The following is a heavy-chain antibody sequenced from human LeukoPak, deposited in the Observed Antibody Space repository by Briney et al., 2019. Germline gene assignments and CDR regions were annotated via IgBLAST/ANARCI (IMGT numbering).Heavy chain of an antibody. Sequence: ASVKVSCKASGGTFGSYAISWVRQAPGQGLEWMGGIIPIFGTANYAQKFQGRVTITADESTSTAYMELSSLRSEDTAVYYCARVRRKGYGGNSAPFDYWGQGTLVTVSS. D-gene: IGHD4-23*01. CDR1: GGTFGSYA. CDR2: IIPIFGTA. CDR3: ARVRRKGYGGNSAPFDY. J-gene: IGHJ4*02. V-gene: IGHV1-69*13.